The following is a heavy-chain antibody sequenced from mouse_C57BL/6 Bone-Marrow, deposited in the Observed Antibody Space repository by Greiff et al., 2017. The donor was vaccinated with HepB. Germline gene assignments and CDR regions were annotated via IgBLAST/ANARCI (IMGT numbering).Heavy chain of an antibody. D-gene: IGHD3-1*01. CDR1: GFTLSSYG. CDR3: ARQGLCQRGDYFDY. Sequence: EVKLVESGGDLVKPGGSLKLSCAASGFTLSSYGMSWVRQTPDKRLEWVATISSGGSYTYYPDSVTGRVTISRDNAKNTLFLQMSSLKYEDTAMYYCARQGLCQRGDYFDYWGQGTTLTVS. V-gene: IGHV5-6*02. J-gene: IGHJ2*01. CDR2: ISSGGSYT.